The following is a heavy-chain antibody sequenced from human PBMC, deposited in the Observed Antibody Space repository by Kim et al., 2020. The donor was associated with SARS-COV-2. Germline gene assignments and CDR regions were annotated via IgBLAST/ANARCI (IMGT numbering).Heavy chain of an antibody. CDR2: RI. V-gene: IGHV3-9*01. CDR3: GKDIFPGGMDV. J-gene: IGHJ6*02. Sequence: RIDDAASSKGLFTISKDNAKNSVYLQMNSLRGEDTALYYCGKDIFPGGMDVWGQGTTVTVSS. D-gene: IGHD3-9*01.